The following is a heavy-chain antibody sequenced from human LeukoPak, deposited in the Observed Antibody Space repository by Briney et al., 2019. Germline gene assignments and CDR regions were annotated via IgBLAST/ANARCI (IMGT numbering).Heavy chain of an antibody. J-gene: IGHJ3*01. CDR3: ARVGGYYGSGSYYDAFDL. V-gene: IGHV4-59*01. Sequence: SETLSLTCTVSGGSISSYYWSWIRQPPGKGLEWIGYIYYSGGANYNPSLKSRVTISVDTSKNQFSLKLSSVTAADTAVYYCARVGGYYGSGSYYDAFDLWGQGTMVTVSS. CDR2: IYYSGGA. D-gene: IGHD3-10*01. CDR1: GGSISSYY.